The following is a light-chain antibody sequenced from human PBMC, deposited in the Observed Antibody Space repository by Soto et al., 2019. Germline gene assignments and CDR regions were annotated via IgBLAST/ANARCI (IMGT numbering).Light chain of an antibody. CDR2: AAS. CDR1: QGISNY. J-gene: IGKJ1*01. Sequence: DIQMAPSPSSPSASVGDRVTITCPASQGISNYLAWYQQKPGKVPKLLIYAASTLQLGVPSRFSGSGSGTDFTLTISSLQPEDVATYYCQKYNSALWTFGQGTKVDIK. V-gene: IGKV1-27*01. CDR3: QKYNSALWT.